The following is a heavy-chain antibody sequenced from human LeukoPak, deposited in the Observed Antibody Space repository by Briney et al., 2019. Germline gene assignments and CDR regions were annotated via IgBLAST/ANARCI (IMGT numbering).Heavy chain of an antibody. J-gene: IGHJ4*02. CDR1: GYTFTSYG. D-gene: IGHD3-10*01. CDR3: AREVWFGELSERTLDY. CDR2: IRAYNGNT. Sequence: ASVKVSCKASGYTFTSYGISWVRQAPGQGLGWMGWIRAYNGNTNYAQKLQGRVTMTTDTSTSTAYMELRSLRSDDTAVYYCAREVWFGELSERTLDYWGQGTLVTVSS. V-gene: IGHV1-18*01.